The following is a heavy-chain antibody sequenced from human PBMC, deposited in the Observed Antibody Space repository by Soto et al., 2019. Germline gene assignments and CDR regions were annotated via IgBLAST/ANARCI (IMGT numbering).Heavy chain of an antibody. D-gene: IGHD2-2*02. CDR2: IKSKTDGGTK. Sequence: GGSLRLSCAASGFTFSNAWMSWVRQAPGKGLEWVGRIKSKTDGGTKDYAAPVKGRFTISRDDSKNTLYLQMNSLKTEDTAVYYCTTAASRGYCSSTSCYIDYWGQGTLVTVSS. CDR3: TTAASRGYCSSTSCYIDY. CDR1: GFTFSNAW. V-gene: IGHV3-15*01. J-gene: IGHJ4*02.